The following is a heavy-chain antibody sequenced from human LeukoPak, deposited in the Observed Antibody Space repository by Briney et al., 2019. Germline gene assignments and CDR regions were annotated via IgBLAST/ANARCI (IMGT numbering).Heavy chain of an antibody. CDR2: ISYDGSNK. CDR3: AKDDYGDY. Sequence: PGGSLRLSCAASGFTFSSYAMHWVRQAPGKGLEWVAVISYDGSNKYYADSVKGRFTISRDNSKNTLYLQMNSLRAEDTAVYYCAKDDYGDYWGQGTLVTVSP. J-gene: IGHJ4*02. CDR1: GFTFSSYA. V-gene: IGHV3-30*04.